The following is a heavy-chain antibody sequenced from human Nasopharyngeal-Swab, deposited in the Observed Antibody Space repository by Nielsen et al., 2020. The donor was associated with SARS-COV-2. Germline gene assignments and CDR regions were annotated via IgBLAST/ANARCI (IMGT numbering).Heavy chain of an antibody. D-gene: IGHD6-13*01. CDR2: IYYSGST. CDR3: ASVLAAAASWDYYYGMDV. J-gene: IGHJ6*02. CDR1: GGSISSSSYY. Sequence: SETLSLTCTVSGGSISSSSYYWGWIRQPPGKGLEWIGSIYYSGSTYYNPSLKSRVTISVDTSQNQFYLKLSSVTAADTAVYYCASVLAAAASWDYYYGMDVWGQGTTVTVSS. V-gene: IGHV4-39*01.